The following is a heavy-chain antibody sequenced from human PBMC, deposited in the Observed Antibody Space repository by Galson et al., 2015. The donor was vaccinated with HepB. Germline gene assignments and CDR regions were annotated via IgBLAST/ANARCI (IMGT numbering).Heavy chain of an antibody. CDR1: TFIFSTYS. D-gene: IGHD5-12*01. Sequence: SLRLSCAASTFIFSTYSMNWVRQAPGMGLEWLSYISASGTTIYCADSVKGRFTISRDNAKNSLYLQMNSLRPEDTAVYFCVFLRGNDLKPLDYWGQGIQVTVSS. CDR3: VFLRGNDLKPLDY. CDR2: ISASGTTI. V-gene: IGHV3-48*03. J-gene: IGHJ4*02.